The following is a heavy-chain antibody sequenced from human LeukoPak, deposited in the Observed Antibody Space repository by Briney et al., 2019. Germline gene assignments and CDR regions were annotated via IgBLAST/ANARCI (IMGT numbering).Heavy chain of an antibody. J-gene: IGHJ4*02. CDR2: IYHSGST. CDR1: GGSISSSNW. Sequence: PSGTLSLTCAVSGGSISSSNWWSWVRQPPGKGLEWIGEIYHSGSTNYNPSLKSRVTISVDRSKNQFSLKLSSVTAADTAVYYCAREYSSSSWGFDYWGQGTLVTVSS. CDR3: AREYSSSSWGFDY. V-gene: IGHV4-4*02. D-gene: IGHD6-6*01.